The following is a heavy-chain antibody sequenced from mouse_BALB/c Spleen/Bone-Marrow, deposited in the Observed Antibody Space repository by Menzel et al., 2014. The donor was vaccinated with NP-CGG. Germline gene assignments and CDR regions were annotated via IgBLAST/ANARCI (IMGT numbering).Heavy chain of an antibody. D-gene: IGHD1-1*01. V-gene: IGHV1-20*02. Sequence: VQLQQSGPELVKPGASVKISCKASGYSFTGYFMNWVMQSHGKSLEWIGRINPYNGDTFYNQKFKGKATLTVDRSSSTAHMELRSLASEDSAVYYCAREGGYYYGSSPDFDVWGAGTTVTVSS. CDR3: AREGGYYYGSSPDFDV. J-gene: IGHJ1*01. CDR2: INPYNGDT. CDR1: GYSFTGYF.